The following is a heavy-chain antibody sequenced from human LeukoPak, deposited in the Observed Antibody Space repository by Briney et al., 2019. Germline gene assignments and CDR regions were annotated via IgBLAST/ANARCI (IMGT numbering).Heavy chain of an antibody. D-gene: IGHD6-19*01. J-gene: IGHJ4*02. CDR2: ISGSDART. Sequence: GGSLRLSCAASGFTFSSNAMSWVRQAPGKGLEWVSAISGSDARTYYADSVKGRFTISRDNSKNTLYLQMSSLRAEDTAVYYCAKPLNGWYSFDYWGQGTLVTVSS. CDR3: AKPLNGWYSFDY. V-gene: IGHV3-23*01. CDR1: GFTFSSNA.